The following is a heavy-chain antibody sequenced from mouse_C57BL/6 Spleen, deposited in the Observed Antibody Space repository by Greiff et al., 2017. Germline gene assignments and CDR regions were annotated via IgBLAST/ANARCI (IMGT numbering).Heavy chain of an antibody. CDR2: INPGSGGT. Sequence: QVQLQQSGAELVRPGTSVKVSCKASGYAFTNYLIEWVKQRPGQGLEWIGVINPGSGGTNYNEKFKGKATLTADKSSSTAYMQLSSLTSEDSAVYFCARGYGSSYFDYWGQGTTLTVSS. V-gene: IGHV1-54*01. D-gene: IGHD1-1*01. J-gene: IGHJ2*01. CDR3: ARGYGSSYFDY. CDR1: GYAFTNYL.